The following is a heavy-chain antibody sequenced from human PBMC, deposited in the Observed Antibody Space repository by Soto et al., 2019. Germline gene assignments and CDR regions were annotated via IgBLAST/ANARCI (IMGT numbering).Heavy chain of an antibody. Sequence: SETLSLTCTVSGGSISSYYWSWIRQPPGKGLEWIRYIYYSGSTNYNPSLKSRVTISVDTSKDQFSLKLSSVTAADTAVYYCARDGGDGATCYYYYGMDVWGQGTTVTVSS. CDR2: IYYSGST. V-gene: IGHV4-59*01. CDR1: GGSISSYY. J-gene: IGHJ6*02. CDR3: ARDGGDGATCYYYYGMDV. D-gene: IGHD5-12*01.